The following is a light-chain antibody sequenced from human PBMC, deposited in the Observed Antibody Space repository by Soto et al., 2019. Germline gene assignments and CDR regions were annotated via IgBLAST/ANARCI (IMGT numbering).Light chain of an antibody. J-gene: IGKJ2*01. V-gene: IGKV1-5*03. Sequence: DIQMTQSPSTLSASVGDRVTITCRASQSISSWLAWYQQKPGKAPKLLIYKASRLASGVPSRFSGSGSGTEFTLTISSLQPDDFATYYCQQYHTYSAFGQGTKLEIK. CDR3: QQYHTYSA. CDR2: KAS. CDR1: QSISSW.